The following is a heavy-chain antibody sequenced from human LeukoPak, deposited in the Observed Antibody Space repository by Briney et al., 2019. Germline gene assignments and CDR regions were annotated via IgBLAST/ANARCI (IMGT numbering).Heavy chain of an antibody. J-gene: IGHJ3*02. CDR1: GFTFSSYA. D-gene: IGHD1-26*01. CDR2: ISYDGSNK. CDR3: ARARISGSYLHAFDI. V-gene: IGHV3-30-3*01. Sequence: GGSLRLSCAASGFTFSSYAMHWVRQAPGKGLEWVAVISYDGSNKYYADSVKGRFTISRDNSKNTLYLQMNSLRAEDTAVYYCARARISGSYLHAFDIWGQGTMVTVSS.